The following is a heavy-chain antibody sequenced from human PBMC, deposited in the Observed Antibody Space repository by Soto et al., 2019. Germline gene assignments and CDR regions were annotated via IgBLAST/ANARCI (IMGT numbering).Heavy chain of an antibody. D-gene: IGHD4-17*01. V-gene: IGHV1-18*01. CDR1: GYTFTSYG. CDR2: ISAYNGNT. Sequence: ASVKVSCKSSGYTFTSYGISWVRQAPGQGLEWMGWISAYNGNTNYAQKLQGRVTMTTDTSTSTAYMELRSLRSDDTAVYYCASSPDYGDYAGSSFDYWGQGTLVTVSS. J-gene: IGHJ4*02. CDR3: ASSPDYGDYAGSSFDY.